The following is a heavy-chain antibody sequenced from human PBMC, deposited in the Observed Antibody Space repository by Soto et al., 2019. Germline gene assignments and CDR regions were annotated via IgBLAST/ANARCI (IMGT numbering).Heavy chain of an antibody. D-gene: IGHD3-16*02. V-gene: IGHV4-34*01. Sequence: SETLSLTCAVYGGSFSGYYWSWIRQPPGKGLEWIGEINHSGSTNYNPSLKSRVTISVDTSKNQFSLKLSSVTAADTAVYYCARGDMITFGGVIVTYGMDVWGQGTTVTVSS. CDR1: GGSFSGYY. CDR2: INHSGST. CDR3: ARGDMITFGGVIVTYGMDV. J-gene: IGHJ6*02.